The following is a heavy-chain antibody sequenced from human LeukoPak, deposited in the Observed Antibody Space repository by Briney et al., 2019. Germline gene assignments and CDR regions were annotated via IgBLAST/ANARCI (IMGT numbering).Heavy chain of an antibody. CDR3: ARDQSSYGMDV. D-gene: IGHD3-16*02. CDR2: IWYDGSHE. Sequence: GGSLRLSCAASGFTFSRSGMHWVRQAPGKGLEWVSVIWYDGSHEDYADSVKGRFTISRDNSNNTLFMQMNSLRAEDTAVYYCARDQSSYGMDVWGQGTTVTVSS. CDR1: GFTFSRSG. V-gene: IGHV3-33*01. J-gene: IGHJ6*02.